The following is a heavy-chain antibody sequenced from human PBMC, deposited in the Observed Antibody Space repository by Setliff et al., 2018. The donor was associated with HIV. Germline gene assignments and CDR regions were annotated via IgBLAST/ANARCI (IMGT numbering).Heavy chain of an antibody. J-gene: IGHJ3*02. D-gene: IGHD3-22*01. Sequence: SETLSLTCTVSGGSISSYYWSWIRQPPGKGLEWIGYIYYSGSTNYNPSLKSRVTISVDTSKNQFSLKLSSVTAADTAVYYCAREGYYDRADAFDIWGQGTTVTVSS. CDR3: AREGYYDRADAFDI. V-gene: IGHV4-59*01. CDR2: IYYSGST. CDR1: GGSISSYY.